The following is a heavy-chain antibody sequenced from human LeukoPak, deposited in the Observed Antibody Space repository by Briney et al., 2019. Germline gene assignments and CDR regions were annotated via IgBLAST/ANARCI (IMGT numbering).Heavy chain of an antibody. CDR3: VRYFTAVAPTLRLDY. D-gene: IGHD6-19*01. J-gene: IGHJ4*02. Sequence: PGGSLRLSCAASGFTFSGYWMNWVRQAPGKGLEWVANIKQDGSEKYYVDSVKGRFTISRDDAKNSLYLQMNSLRVEDTAVYHCVRYFTAVAPTLRLDYWGQGTLVTVSS. CDR2: IKQDGSEK. CDR1: GFTFSGYW. V-gene: IGHV3-7*03.